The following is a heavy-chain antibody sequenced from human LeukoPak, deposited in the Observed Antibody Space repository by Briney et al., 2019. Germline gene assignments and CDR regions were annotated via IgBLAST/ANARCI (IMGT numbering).Heavy chain of an antibody. V-gene: IGHV3-43D*03. J-gene: IGHJ3*02. D-gene: IGHD6-19*01. Sequence: PGGSLRLSCAASGFTFDDYAMHWVRQAPGKGLEWVSLISWDGGSTYYADSVKGRFTISRDNSKNTLYLQMNSLRAEDTAVYYCAKDTGYSSGWYDAFDIWGQGTMVTVSS. CDR3: AKDTGYSSGWYDAFDI. CDR1: GFTFDDYA. CDR2: ISWDGGST.